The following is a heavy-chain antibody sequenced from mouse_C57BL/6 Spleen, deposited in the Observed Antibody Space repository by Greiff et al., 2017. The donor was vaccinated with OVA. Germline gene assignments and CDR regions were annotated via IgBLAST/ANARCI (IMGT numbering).Heavy chain of an antibody. D-gene: IGHD1-1*01. V-gene: IGHV1-53*01. CDR3: ARYSPVVEAMDY. Sequence: QVQLQQPGTELVKPGASVKLSCKASGYTFTSYWMPWVKQRPGQGLAWIGNINPSNGGTNYNEKFKSKATLTVDKSSSTAYMQLSSLTSEDSAVYYCARYSPVVEAMDYWGQGTSVTVSS. J-gene: IGHJ4*01. CDR2: INPSNGGT. CDR1: GYTFTSYW.